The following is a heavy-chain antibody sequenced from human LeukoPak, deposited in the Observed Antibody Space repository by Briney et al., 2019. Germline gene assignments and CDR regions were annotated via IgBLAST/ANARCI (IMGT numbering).Heavy chain of an antibody. J-gene: IGHJ4*02. D-gene: IGHD3-10*01. Sequence: SETLSLTCTGSGASFTNYYWSWIRQPPGQGLEWIGFSSYNGNTNYNPSLKSRVTISVDMSKNQFSLRLKSVTAVDTAVYYCARGALLWFGAKMEYYFDSWGQGTPLTVSS. CDR3: ARGALLWFGAKMEYYFDS. V-gene: IGHV4-59*01. CDR1: GASFTNYY. CDR2: SSYNGNT.